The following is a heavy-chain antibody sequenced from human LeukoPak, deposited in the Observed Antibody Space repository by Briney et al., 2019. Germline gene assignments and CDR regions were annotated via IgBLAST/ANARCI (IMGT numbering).Heavy chain of an antibody. J-gene: IGHJ6*02. CDR2: ISGGGDTI. D-gene: IGHD3-16*01. V-gene: IGHV3-48*03. Sequence: PGGSLRLSCVASGFIFSSYEMNWVRQAPGEGLEWVSYISGGGDTIYYADSVKGRVTISRDNLKNSLYLQMNNLRVEDTAVYYCASGQSYGYYFGMDVWGQGTTVTVS. CDR3: ASGQSYGYYFGMDV. CDR1: GFIFSSYE.